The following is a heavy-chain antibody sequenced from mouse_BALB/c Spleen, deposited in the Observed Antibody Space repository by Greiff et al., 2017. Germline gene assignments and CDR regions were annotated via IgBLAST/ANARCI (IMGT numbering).Heavy chain of an antibody. D-gene: IGHD2-3*01. CDR1: GYTFTDYA. Sequence: QVQLQQSGPELVRPGVSVKISCKGSGYTFTDYAMHWVKQSHAKSLEWIGVISTYYGNTNYNQKFKGKATMTVDKSSSTAYMELARLTSEDSAIYYCARCYDKGYAMDYWGQGTSVTVAS. CDR2: ISTYYGNT. V-gene: IGHV1-67*01. CDR3: ARCYDKGYAMDY. J-gene: IGHJ4*01.